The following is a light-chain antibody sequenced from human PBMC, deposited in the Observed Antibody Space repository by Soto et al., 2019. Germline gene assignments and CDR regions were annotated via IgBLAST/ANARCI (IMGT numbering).Light chain of an antibody. CDR1: SSNIGSNS. V-gene: IGLV1-44*01. Sequence: QSVLTQPPSACGTPGQRVSISCSGGSSNIGSNSVNWYQQLPGTAPKLLIYSNNQRPSGIPDRFSGSKSGASASLAISGLQSEDEADYYCAAWDDGLNAVVFGGGTQLTVL. CDR2: SNN. CDR3: AAWDDGLNAVV. J-gene: IGLJ2*01.